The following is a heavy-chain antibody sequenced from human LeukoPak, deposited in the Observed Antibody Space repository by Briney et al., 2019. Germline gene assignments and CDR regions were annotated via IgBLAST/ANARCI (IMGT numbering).Heavy chain of an antibody. CDR2: INSDGSTT. D-gene: IGHD1-7*01. CDR1: GFTFSTSW. CDR3: TRAGNYYFEY. J-gene: IGHJ4*02. V-gene: IGHV3-74*01. Sequence: GGPLRLSCAASGFTFSTSWVHWVRQAPGKGLVWVSRINSDGSTTTYADSVKGRFIVSRDNAKNTLYLQMNSLGAEDTAVYYCTRAGNYYFEYWGQGTLVTVSS.